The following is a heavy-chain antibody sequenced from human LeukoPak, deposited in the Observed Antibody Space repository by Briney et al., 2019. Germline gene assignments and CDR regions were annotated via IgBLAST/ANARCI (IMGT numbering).Heavy chain of an antibody. V-gene: IGHV4-39*07. D-gene: IGHD3-22*01. CDR3: ARSPYTYYYDSSGYFYDY. J-gene: IGHJ4*02. CDR1: GGSISSSSYY. Sequence: SETLSLTCTVSGGSISSSSYYWGWIRQPPGKGLEWIGSIYYSGSTYYNPSLKSRVTISVDTSKNQFSLKLSSVTAADTAVYYCARSPYTYYYDSSGYFYDYWGQGTLVTVSS. CDR2: IYYSGST.